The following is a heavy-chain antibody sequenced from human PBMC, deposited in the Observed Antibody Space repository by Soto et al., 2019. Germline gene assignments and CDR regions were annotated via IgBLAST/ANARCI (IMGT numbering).Heavy chain of an antibody. CDR3: ARRYGGTFDY. V-gene: IGHV4-59*08. CDR2: IYYSGST. CDR1: GGSISSYY. D-gene: IGHD2-15*01. J-gene: IGHJ4*02. Sequence: QVQLQESGPGLVKPSETLSLTCTVSGGSISSYYWSWIRQPPGKGLEWIGYIYYSGSTNYNPSLKRRVTISVDTANNRSSLNLSSVTAADTAVYYCARRYGGTFDYWGQGTLVTVSS.